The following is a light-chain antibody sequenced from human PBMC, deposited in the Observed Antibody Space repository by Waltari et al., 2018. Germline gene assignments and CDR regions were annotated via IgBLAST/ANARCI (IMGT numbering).Light chain of an antibody. CDR2: DAP. CDR3: QQRSNWPKVT. V-gene: IGKV3-11*01. J-gene: IGKJ3*01. Sequence: DIVLTQSPATLSLSPGDTATLSCRASHSLSSYLAWYQQKPGQAPRLLIYDAPNRATGIPARFSGSGSGTDFTLTISSLEPEDFAVYYCQQRSNWPKVTFGPGTKVEIK. CDR1: HSLSSY.